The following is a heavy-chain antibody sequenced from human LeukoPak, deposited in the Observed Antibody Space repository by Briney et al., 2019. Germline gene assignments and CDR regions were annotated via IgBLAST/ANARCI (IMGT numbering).Heavy chain of an antibody. J-gene: IGHJ6*02. V-gene: IGHV3-13*04. Sequence: GGSLRLSCAASGFTFSSYDMHWVRQATGKGLEWVSAIGTAGDTYYPGSVKGRFTISRENAKNSLYLQMNSLRAGDTAVYYCARSSSWYLSYYYYGMDVWGQGTTVTVSS. CDR3: ARSSSWYLSYYYYGMDV. CDR2: IGTAGDT. CDR1: GFTFSSYD. D-gene: IGHD6-13*01.